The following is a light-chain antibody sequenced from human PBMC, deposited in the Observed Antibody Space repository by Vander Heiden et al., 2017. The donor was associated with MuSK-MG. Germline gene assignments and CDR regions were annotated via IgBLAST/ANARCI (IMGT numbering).Light chain of an antibody. V-gene: IGKV3-15*01. CDR3: QQYNNWPPLT. CDR1: QSVSIN. CDR2: GAS. J-gene: IGKJ4*01. Sequence: EIVLTQPPPTLSVSPGERATLSCRASQSVSINLAWYQQKRGQAPRLLIYGASTRATGIPARFSGGGSGTEFTLTISSLQSEDFAVYYCQQYNNWPPLTFGGGTKVEIK.